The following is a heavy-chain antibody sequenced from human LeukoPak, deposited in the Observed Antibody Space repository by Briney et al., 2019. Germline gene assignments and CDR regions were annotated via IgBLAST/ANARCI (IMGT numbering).Heavy chain of an antibody. V-gene: IGHV1-2*02. Sequence: GASVKVSCKASGYTFTGYYMHWVRQAPGQGLGWMGWINPNSGGTNYAQKFQGRVTMTRDTSISTAYMELSRLRSDDTAVYYCAKLGYCSSTSCYRYWGQGTLVTVSS. D-gene: IGHD2-2*01. CDR3: AKLGYCSSTSCYRY. CDR1: GYTFTGYY. CDR2: INPNSGGT. J-gene: IGHJ4*02.